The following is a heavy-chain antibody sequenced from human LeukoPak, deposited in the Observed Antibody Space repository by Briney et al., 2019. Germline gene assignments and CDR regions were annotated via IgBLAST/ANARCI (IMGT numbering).Heavy chain of an antibody. J-gene: IGHJ5*02. CDR2: INHSGST. D-gene: IGHD2-2*02. V-gene: IGHV4-34*01. Sequence: SETLSLTCAVYGGSFSGYYWSWIRQPPGKGLEWIGEINHSGSTNYNPSLKSRVTISVDTSKNQFSLKLSSVTAADTAVYYCARAGPYQLQYNRSKPPRWFDPWGQGTLVTVSS. CDR1: GGSFSGYY. CDR3: ARAGPYQLQYNRSKPPRWFDP.